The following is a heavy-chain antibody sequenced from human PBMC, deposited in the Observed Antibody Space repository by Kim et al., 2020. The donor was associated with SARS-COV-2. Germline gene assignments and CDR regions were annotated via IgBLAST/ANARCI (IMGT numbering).Heavy chain of an antibody. CDR2: IIPIFGTA. Sequence: SVKVSCKASGGTFSSYAISWVRQAPGQGLEWMGGIIPIFGTANYAQKFQGRVTITADESTSTAYMELSSLRSEDTAVYYCARDDGGSGSYYNVNYWGQGTLVTVSS. CDR3: ARDDGGSGSYYNVNY. J-gene: IGHJ4*02. D-gene: IGHD3-10*01. V-gene: IGHV1-69*13. CDR1: GGTFSSYA.